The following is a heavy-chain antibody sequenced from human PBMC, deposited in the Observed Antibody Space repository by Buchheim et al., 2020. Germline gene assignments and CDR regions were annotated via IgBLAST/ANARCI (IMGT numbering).Heavy chain of an antibody. Sequence: QVQLVESGGGVVQPGRSLRLSCAASGLTFSSYGMHWVRQAPGKGLEWVAVIWYDGSNKYYADSVKGRFTISRDNSKNTLYLQMNSLRAEDTAVYYCARDNLRVGSSWYYFDYWGQGTL. J-gene: IGHJ4*02. CDR2: IWYDGSNK. CDR1: GLTFSSYG. V-gene: IGHV3-33*01. CDR3: ARDNLRVGSSWYYFDY. D-gene: IGHD6-13*01.